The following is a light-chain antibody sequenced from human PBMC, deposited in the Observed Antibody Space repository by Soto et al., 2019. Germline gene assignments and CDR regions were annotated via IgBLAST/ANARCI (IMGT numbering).Light chain of an antibody. CDR3: RQYSCKPPVT. CDR1: LSLGDN. V-gene: IGKV3-15*01. J-gene: IGKJ4*01. Sequence: VMTQSPASLSVSPGEAATLSCRASLSLGDNLAWYQQRPGQAPRLLIYGASPRATGIPARFSGGGGGTDFSLTISSRQYDDVSVYYCRQYSCKPPVTFGGGTKVDVK. CDR2: GAS.